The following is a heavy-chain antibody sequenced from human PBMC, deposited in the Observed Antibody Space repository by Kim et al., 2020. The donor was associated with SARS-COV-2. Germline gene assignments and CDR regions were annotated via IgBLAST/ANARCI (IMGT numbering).Heavy chain of an antibody. CDR1: GFTFSSYA. D-gene: IGHD3-9*01. CDR2: ISGSGGST. V-gene: IGHV3-23*01. Sequence: GGSLRLSCAASGFTFSSYAMSWVRQAPGKGLEWVSAISGSGGSTYYADSVKGRFTISRDNSKNTLYLQMNSLRAEDTAVYYCAKDPYYDILTGYIASGFGDYWGQGTLVTVSS. J-gene: IGHJ4*02. CDR3: AKDPYYDILTGYIASGFGDY.